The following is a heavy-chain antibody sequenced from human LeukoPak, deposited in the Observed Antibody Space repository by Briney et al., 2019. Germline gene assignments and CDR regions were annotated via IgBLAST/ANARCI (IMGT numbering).Heavy chain of an antibody. Sequence: PSETLSLTCTVSGGSISSSSYYWGWIRQPPGKGLEWIGSIYYSGSTYYNPSLKSRVTISVDTSKNQFSLKLSSVTAADTAVYYCARAEEGSQTYCSSTSCGPGYYYMDVWGKGTTVTVSS. V-gene: IGHV4-39*01. J-gene: IGHJ6*03. CDR1: GGSISSSSYY. CDR3: ARAEEGSQTYCSSTSCGPGYYYMDV. CDR2: IYYSGST. D-gene: IGHD2-2*01.